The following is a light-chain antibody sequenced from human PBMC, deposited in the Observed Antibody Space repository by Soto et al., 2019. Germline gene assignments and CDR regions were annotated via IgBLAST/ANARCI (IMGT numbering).Light chain of an antibody. Sequence: EIVLTQSPATLSLSPGERATLSCRASQSVSNYLAWYQQKPGQAPRLLIYEASNRASGIPARFSGRGSGTHFALTISSLEPEDFAVYYCQQRSYWLSFAGATKVAIK. J-gene: IGKJ4*01. CDR3: QQRSYWLS. CDR1: QSVSNY. CDR2: EAS. V-gene: IGKV3-11*01.